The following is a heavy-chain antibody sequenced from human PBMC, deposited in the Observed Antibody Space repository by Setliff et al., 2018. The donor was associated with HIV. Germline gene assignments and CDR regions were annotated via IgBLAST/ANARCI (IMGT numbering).Heavy chain of an antibody. CDR1: GHTFTNYD. J-gene: IGHJ2*01. CDR3: ARGKGVGGVIITGGLDV. D-gene: IGHD3-10*01. Sequence: ASVKVSCKPPGHTFTNYDIHWMRRAPGQGLEWMGWMNPNSGVSGYALKFHDRVTMTRDTSITTLYMELSSLTSEDTAVYYCARGKGVGGVIITGGLDVWGRGTLVTVSS. V-gene: IGHV1-8*01. CDR2: MNPNSGVS.